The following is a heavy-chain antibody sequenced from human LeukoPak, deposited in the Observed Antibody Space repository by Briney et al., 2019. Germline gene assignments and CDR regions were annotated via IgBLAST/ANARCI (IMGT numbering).Heavy chain of an antibody. J-gene: IGHJ6*02. CDR1: GYTFTSYG. CDR2: ISAYNGNT. Sequence: ASVTVSCKASGYTFTSYGISWVRQAPGQGLEWMGWISAYNGNTNYAQKLQGRVTKTTDTSTSTAYMELRSLRSDDTAVYYCARDGPLLRYFDWLPVDYYYGMDVWGQGTTVTVSS. V-gene: IGHV1-18*01. CDR3: ARDGPLLRYFDWLPVDYYYGMDV. D-gene: IGHD3-9*01.